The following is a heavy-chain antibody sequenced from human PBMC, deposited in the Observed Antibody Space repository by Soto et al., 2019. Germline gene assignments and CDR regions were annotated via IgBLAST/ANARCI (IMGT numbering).Heavy chain of an antibody. CDR2: IGTAGDT. D-gene: IGHD1-26*01. CDR1: GFTFSSYD. CDR3: ARDLRATTGDYYYGMDV. J-gene: IGHJ6*02. Sequence: GGSLRLSCAASGFTFSSYDMHWVRQATGKGLEWVSAIGTAGDTYYPGSVKGRFTISRENAKNSLYLQMNSLRAGDTAVYYCARDLRATTGDYYYGMDVWGQGTTVTVSS. V-gene: IGHV3-13*01.